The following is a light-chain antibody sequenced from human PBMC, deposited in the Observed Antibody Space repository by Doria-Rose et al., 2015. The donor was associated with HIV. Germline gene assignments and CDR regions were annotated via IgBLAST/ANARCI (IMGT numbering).Light chain of an antibody. J-gene: IGKJ1*01. CDR2: AAS. Sequence: STYLNWFQQEPGKDPKLLIYAASRLQSGVPSRLSGSGSGTDFTLTISGLQPGDFATYYCQQTYSSPPSTFGQGTKDEMK. CDR3: QQTYSSPPST. CDR1: STY. V-gene: IGKV1-39*01.